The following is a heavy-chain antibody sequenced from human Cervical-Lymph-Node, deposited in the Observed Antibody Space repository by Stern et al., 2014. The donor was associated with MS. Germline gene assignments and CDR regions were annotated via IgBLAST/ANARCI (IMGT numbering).Heavy chain of an antibody. D-gene: IGHD6-13*01. V-gene: IGHV3-33*01. CDR3: ASAYSSSHYYFDY. CDR1: GFSFSRYA. Sequence: VQLVESGGGVVQPGRSLRPSCAASGFSFSRYAMHWVRQAPGKGLEWVALIWYDGSNPYYADSVTGRFTISRDNFKNTLYLQMNSLRAEDTAVYYCASAYSSSHYYFDYWGQGTLVTVSS. CDR2: IWYDGSNP. J-gene: IGHJ4*02.